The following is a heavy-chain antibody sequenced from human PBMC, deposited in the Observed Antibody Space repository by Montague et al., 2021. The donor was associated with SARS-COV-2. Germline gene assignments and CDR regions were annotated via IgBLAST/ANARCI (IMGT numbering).Heavy chain of an antibody. Sequence: PALVTPTQTLTLTCTFSGFSLSTSGMCVSWIRQPPGKALEWLARIDWDDDKYYSTSLKTRLTISKDTSKDQVVLTMTNMDPVDTATYYCARTMTTVTTAYGLRGYYYGMDVWGQGTTVTVSS. CDR1: GFSLSTSGMC. V-gene: IGHV2-70*11. D-gene: IGHD4-17*01. CDR2: IDWDDDK. CDR3: ARTMTTVTTAYGLRGYYYGMDV. J-gene: IGHJ6*02.